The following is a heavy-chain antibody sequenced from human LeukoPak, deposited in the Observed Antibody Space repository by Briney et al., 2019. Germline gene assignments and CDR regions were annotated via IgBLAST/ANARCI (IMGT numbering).Heavy chain of an antibody. CDR1: GSTFSSYA. J-gene: IGHJ4*02. V-gene: IGHV3-23*01. CDR2: ISGSGGST. D-gene: IGHD5-18*01. CDR3: AKGDSSYGLWYFDY. Sequence: GGSLRLSCAASGSTFSSYAMSWVRQAPGKGLEWVSAISGSGGSTYYADSVKGRFTISRDNSKNTLYLQMNSLRAEDTAVYYCAKGDSSYGLWYFDYWGQGTLVTVSS.